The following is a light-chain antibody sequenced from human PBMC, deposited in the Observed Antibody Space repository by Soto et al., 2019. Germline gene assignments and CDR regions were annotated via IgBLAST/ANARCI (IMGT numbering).Light chain of an antibody. CDR1: QGISNY. J-gene: IGKJ4*01. V-gene: IGKV1-27*01. CDR2: AAS. Sequence: DIQMTQSPSSLSASVGDRVTITCRASQGISNYLAWYQQIPGKVPKLLISAASTLQSGVQSRFSGSGSGTDFKLTISSLQPEDVTTYYCQKYTNVPAFGGGTKVEIK. CDR3: QKYTNVPA.